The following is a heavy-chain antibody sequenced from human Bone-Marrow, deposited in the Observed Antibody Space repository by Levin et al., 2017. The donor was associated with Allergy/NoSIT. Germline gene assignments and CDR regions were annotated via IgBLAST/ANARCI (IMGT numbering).Heavy chain of an antibody. V-gene: IGHV3-13*04. CDR1: GFTFSSYD. J-gene: IGHJ6*02. CDR3: VRGGAGAGSGFYSALDV. D-gene: IGHD6-13*01. Sequence: SGGSLRLSCAASGFTFSSYDMHWVRQATGKGLEWVSTIGTLGDTYYPGSVKGRFTISRESAKNSLYLQMNSLRAGDTAMYYCVRGGAGAGSGFYSALDVWGQGTTVTVSS. CDR2: IGTLGDT.